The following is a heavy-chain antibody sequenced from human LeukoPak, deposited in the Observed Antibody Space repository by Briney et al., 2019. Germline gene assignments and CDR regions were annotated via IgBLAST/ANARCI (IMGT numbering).Heavy chain of an antibody. CDR2: ITSNSGTI. V-gene: IGHV3-48*01. CDR3: ARVAPGHDIGRGYFDY. D-gene: IGHD2-21*01. J-gene: IGHJ4*02. Sequence: PGGSLRLSCAASGFTFSIYSMNWVRRAPGKGLEWISYITSNSGTIYYTDSVKGRFTISRDNAKNSLYLQMNSLRAEDTAVYYCARVAPGHDIGRGYFDYWGQGTLVTVSS. CDR1: GFTFSIYS.